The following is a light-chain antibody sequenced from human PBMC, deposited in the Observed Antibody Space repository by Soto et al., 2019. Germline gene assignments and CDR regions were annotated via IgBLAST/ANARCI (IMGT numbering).Light chain of an antibody. Sequence: DIQMTQSPSSLSASVGDRVTITCRASQIINHYLNWYQQRLGKAPKLLIYAASTLQSGVPSRFRRSASGTDFNLTISGLQPEDFGTYFFQQSYGTPWTFCRGTKVEI. CDR1: QIINHY. CDR3: QQSYGTPWT. CDR2: AAS. V-gene: IGKV1-39*01. J-gene: IGKJ1*01.